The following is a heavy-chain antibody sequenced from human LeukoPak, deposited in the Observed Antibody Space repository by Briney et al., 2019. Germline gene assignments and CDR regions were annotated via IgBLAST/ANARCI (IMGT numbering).Heavy chain of an antibody. V-gene: IGHV3-48*01. CDR3: ARRGSGVVVITGYLFDY. J-gene: IGHJ4*02. CDR2: ISHSSSTI. CDR1: GFTFSSYE. D-gene: IGHD3-22*01. Sequence: GGSLRLSCAASGFTFSSYEMNWVRQAPGKGLEWVSYISHSSSTIYYADSVKGRFTISRDNSKNTLYLQMNSLRAEDTAVYYCARRGSGVVVITGYLFDYWGQGTLVTVSS.